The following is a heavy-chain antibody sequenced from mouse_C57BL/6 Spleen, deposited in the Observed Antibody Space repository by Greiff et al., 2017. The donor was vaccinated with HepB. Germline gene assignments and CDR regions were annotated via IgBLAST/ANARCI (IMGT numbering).Heavy chain of an antibody. CDR1: GFTFSSYA. CDR2: ISDGGSYT. V-gene: IGHV5-4*03. J-gene: IGHJ3*01. Sequence: EVMLVESGGGLVKPGGSLKLSCAASGFTFSSYAMSWVRQTPEKRLEWVATISDGGSYTYYPDNVKGRFTISRDNAKNNLYLQMSHLKSEDTAMYYCARGALMVTTGHAWFAYWGQGTLVTVSA. D-gene: IGHD2-2*01. CDR3: ARGALMVTTGHAWFAY.